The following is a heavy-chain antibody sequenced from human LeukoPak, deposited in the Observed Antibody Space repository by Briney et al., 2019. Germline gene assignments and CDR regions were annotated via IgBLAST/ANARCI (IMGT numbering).Heavy chain of an antibody. CDR1: GGSISNTNYY. CDR3: ARVSVVTSHYWYFDL. D-gene: IGHD4-23*01. CDR2: IYYTGTT. J-gene: IGHJ2*01. V-gene: IGHV4-39*07. Sequence: SETLSLTCTVSGGSISNTNYYWAWIRQPPGRGLEWIGSIYYTGTTFDNPSLKSRVTLSVDTSKNQFSLRLTSVTAADTAVYYCARVSVVTSHYWYFDLWGRGTLVTVSS.